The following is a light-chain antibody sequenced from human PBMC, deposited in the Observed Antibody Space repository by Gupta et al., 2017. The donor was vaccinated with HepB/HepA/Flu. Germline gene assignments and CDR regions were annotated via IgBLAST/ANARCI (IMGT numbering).Light chain of an antibody. CDR3: QQYNNLPRT. Sequence: EIVMTQSPATLSVSPGERATLSCRASQSINTNLAWYQQKPGQAPRLLIYDASTRATGIPARFSGSGSGTEFTLTISSLQSEDFAVYYCQQYNNLPRTFGQGTKVEIK. CDR1: QSINTN. J-gene: IGKJ1*01. V-gene: IGKV3-15*01. CDR2: DAS.